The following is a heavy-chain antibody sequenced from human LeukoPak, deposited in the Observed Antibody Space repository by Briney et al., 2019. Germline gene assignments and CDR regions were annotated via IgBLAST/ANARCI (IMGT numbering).Heavy chain of an antibody. D-gene: IGHD5-18*01. V-gene: IGHV1-24*01. J-gene: IGHJ6*03. CDR3: ARGVDTALLPYYYYFMDV. Sequence: ASVKVSCKVSGYTLTELSVHWVRQAPGKGLEWMGNFDPKDGDTIYAQRFQGRVTMTEDTSTHTAYMELSSLRSEDTAVYYCARGVDTALLPYYYYFMDVWGKGTTVTVSS. CDR2: FDPKDGDT. CDR1: GYTLTELS.